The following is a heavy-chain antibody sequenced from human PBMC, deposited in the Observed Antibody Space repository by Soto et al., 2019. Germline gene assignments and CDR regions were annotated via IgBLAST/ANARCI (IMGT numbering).Heavy chain of an antibody. CDR2: ILRNGDI. CDR3: ARWWLGDYFDH. Sequence: EVQMVESGGGLVQPGGSLRLSCAASGVSVSSDYMAWVRQAPGKGLEWVSYILRNGDINIADSVKGRFTTSRHNSRNRIYLQMDSLRPEDTAVYYCARWWLGDYFDHWGQGTLVTVSP. J-gene: IGHJ4*02. D-gene: IGHD2-15*01. V-gene: IGHV3-53*04. CDR1: GVSVSSDY.